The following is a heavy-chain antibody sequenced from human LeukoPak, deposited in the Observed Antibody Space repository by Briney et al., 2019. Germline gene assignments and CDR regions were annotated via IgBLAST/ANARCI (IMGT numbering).Heavy chain of an antibody. V-gene: IGHV3-23*01. CDR3: AEGIFNPYYYMDV. Sequence: GGSLRLSCAASGFTFSSYTMSWVRQAPGKGLEWVSVISASGAGTYYADSVKGRFTISRENSKNTLYLQMNSLRAEYTAVYYCAEGIFNPYYYMDVWGKGTTVTVSS. D-gene: IGHD2-21*01. J-gene: IGHJ6*03. CDR1: GFTFSSYT. CDR2: ISASGAGT.